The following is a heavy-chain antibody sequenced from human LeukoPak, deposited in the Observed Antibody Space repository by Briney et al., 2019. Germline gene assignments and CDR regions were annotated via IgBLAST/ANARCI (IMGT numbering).Heavy chain of an antibody. J-gene: IGHJ5*02. Sequence: PWGSLRLSCTASGFTFGDYAMSWVRQAPGKGLEWVGFIRSKAYGGTTEYAASVKGRFTISRDDSKSIAYLQMNSLKTEDTAVYYSTRVMGSGSGYSYGFSWGQGTLVTVSS. CDR2: IRSKAYGGTT. CDR1: GFTFGDYA. D-gene: IGHD5-18*01. V-gene: IGHV3-49*04. CDR3: TRVMGSGSGYSYGFS.